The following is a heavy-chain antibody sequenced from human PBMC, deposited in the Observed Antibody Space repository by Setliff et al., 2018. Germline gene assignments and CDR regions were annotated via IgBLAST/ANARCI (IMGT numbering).Heavy chain of an antibody. D-gene: IGHD3-9*01. V-gene: IGHV1-2*02. CDR3: ARDGDILTTYYIYYYYMDV. CDR2: INPNSGGT. CDR1: GYTFTGYY. J-gene: IGHJ6*03. Sequence: ASVKVSCKASGYTFTGYYIHRVRQAPGQGLEYMGWINPNSGGTNYAPKFQGRVTMTRDTSISTVYMEVSRLRSDDTAVYFCARDGDILTTYYIYYYYMDVWGKGTTVTVSS.